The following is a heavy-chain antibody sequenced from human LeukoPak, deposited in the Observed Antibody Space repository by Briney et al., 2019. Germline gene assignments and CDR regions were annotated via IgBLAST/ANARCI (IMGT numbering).Heavy chain of an antibody. CDR3: ARGTDTAMAYTEGY. CDR2: ISAYNGNT. D-gene: IGHD5-18*01. CDR1: GYTFTSYG. V-gene: IGHV1-18*01. Sequence: ASVKVSCKASGYTFTSYGISWVRQAPGQGLEWMGWISAYNGNTNYAQKLQGRVTMTTDTSTSTAYMELRSLRSDDTAVYYCARGTDTAMAYTEGYWGQGTLVTVSS. J-gene: IGHJ4*02.